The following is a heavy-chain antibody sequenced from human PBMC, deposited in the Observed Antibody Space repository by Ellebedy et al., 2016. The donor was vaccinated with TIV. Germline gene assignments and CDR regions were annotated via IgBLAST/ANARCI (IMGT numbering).Heavy chain of an antibody. V-gene: IGHV3-7*03. CDR2: IEQDGYQK. Sequence: PGGSLRLSCAASGFTFSTYWMTWVRQAPGKGLQWVANIEQDGYQKTSVDSVKGRFTISRDNAGNSLYLQMNSLRDEDTAVYYCARSRRVAVTGGVYSGIDVWGRGTTVTVSS. CDR3: ARSRRVAVTGGVYSGIDV. J-gene: IGHJ6*02. CDR1: GFTFSTYW. D-gene: IGHD6-19*01.